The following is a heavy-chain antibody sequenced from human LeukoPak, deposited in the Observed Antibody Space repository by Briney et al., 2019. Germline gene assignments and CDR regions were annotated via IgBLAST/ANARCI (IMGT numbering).Heavy chain of an antibody. CDR2: IYYSGST. CDR3: ASFPQGGYCSSTSCYAGFDP. CDR1: GGSISSGGYY. D-gene: IGHD2-2*01. Sequence: SETLSLTCTVSGGSISSGGYYWSWTRQHPGKGLEWIGYIYYSGSTYYNPSLKSRVTISVDTSKNQFSLKLSSVTAADTAVYYCASFPQGGYCSSTSCYAGFDPWGQGTLVTLSS. V-gene: IGHV4-31*03. J-gene: IGHJ5*02.